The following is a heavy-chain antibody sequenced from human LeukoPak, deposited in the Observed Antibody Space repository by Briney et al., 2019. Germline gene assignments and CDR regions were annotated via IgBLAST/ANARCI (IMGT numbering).Heavy chain of an antibody. Sequence: SVKVSCKASGGTFSSYAISWVRQAPGQGLEWMGRIIPILGIANYAQKFQGRVTITADKSTSTAYMELSSLRSEDTAVYYCARDVGYCSGGSCYEGMDYWGQGTLVTVSS. V-gene: IGHV1-69*04. D-gene: IGHD2-15*01. CDR3: ARDVGYCSGGSCYEGMDY. CDR1: GGTFSSYA. CDR2: IIPILGIA. J-gene: IGHJ4*02.